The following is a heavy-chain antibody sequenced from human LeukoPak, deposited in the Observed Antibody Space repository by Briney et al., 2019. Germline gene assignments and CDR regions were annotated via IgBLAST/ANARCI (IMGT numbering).Heavy chain of an antibody. J-gene: IGHJ4*02. CDR1: GFTFGDYA. CDR3: SRDLNWSFDY. D-gene: IGHD1-1*01. Sequence: GGSPRLSCSASGFTFGDYAMSWVRQAPGEGLEWVGFIRSKAYGGTTEYAASVEGRFSISRDDSKSIAYLQMNSPKTEDTAVYYCSRDLNWSFDYWGQGILVTVSS. V-gene: IGHV3-49*04. CDR2: IRSKAYGGTT.